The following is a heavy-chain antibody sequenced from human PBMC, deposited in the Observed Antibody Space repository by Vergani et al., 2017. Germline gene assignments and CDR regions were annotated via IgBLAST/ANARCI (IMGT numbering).Heavy chain of an antibody. CDR2: ISSSSSTI. J-gene: IGHJ6*03. Sequence: VQLVESGGGLVQPGGSLRLSCAASGFTFSSYSMNWVRQAPGKGLEWVSYISSSSSTIYYADSVKGRFTISRDNAKNSLYLQMNSLRAEDTAVYYCARDTPDYDLYYYYYMDVWGKGTTVTVSS. CDR1: GFTFSSYS. CDR3: ARDTPDYDLYYYYYMDV. D-gene: IGHD3-3*01. V-gene: IGHV3-48*01.